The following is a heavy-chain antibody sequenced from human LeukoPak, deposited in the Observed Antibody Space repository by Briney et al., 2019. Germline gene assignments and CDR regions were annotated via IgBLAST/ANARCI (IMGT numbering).Heavy chain of an antibody. CDR3: ARDKGQQLVLDDY. J-gene: IGHJ4*02. V-gene: IGHV1-69-2*01. Sequence: GASVKVSCKASGYTFTDYYMHWVQQAPGKGLEWMGRVDPEDGYTIYVEKFQGRVTMTRDTSTSTVYMELSSLRSEDTAVYYCARDKGQQLVLDDYWGQGTLVTVSS. CDR1: GYTFTDYY. D-gene: IGHD6-13*01. CDR2: VDPEDGYT.